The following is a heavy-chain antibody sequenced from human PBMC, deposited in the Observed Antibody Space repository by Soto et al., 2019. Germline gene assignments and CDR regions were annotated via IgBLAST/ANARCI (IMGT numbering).Heavy chain of an antibody. J-gene: IGHJ4*02. V-gene: IGHV3-33*01. Sequence: PGGSLRLSYVASGFAFSSYGMHWVRQAPGKGLEWVAVIWYDGSNKYYADSVKGRFTISRDNSKNTLYLQMNSLRAEDTAVYYCARGTYYYDSSGYYSYWGQGTLVTVSS. CDR3: ARGTYYYDSSGYYSY. CDR1: GFAFSSYG. CDR2: IWYDGSNK. D-gene: IGHD3-22*01.